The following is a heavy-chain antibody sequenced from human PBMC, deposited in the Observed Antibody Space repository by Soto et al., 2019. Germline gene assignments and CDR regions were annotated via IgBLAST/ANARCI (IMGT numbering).Heavy chain of an antibody. CDR1: GYTFTGYY. V-gene: IGHV1-2*02. CDR2: INPNSGGT. J-gene: IGHJ6*02. D-gene: IGHD1-26*01. CDR3: ARDLVDYHTHYYGMDV. Sequence: GASVKVSCKASGYTFTGYYMHWVRQAPGQGLEWMGWINPNSGGTNYAQKFQGRVTMTRDTSISTAYMELSRLRSDGTAVYYCARDLVDYHTHYYGMDVWGQGTTVTVSS.